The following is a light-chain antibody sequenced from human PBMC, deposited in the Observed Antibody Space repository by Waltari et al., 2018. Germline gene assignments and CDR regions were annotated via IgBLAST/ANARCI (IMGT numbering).Light chain of an antibody. CDR1: SSDIGGYDF. J-gene: IGLJ2*01. V-gene: IGLV2-14*03. Sequence: QSALTQPASVSGSPGQSITISYTGTSSDIGGYDFVSWYQKHPGKAPKLIISDVNERPSGISNRFSGSKSGNTASLTISGLQAEDEADYYCSSYRNTNTLEFGGGTKLTVL. CDR3: SSYRNTNTLE. CDR2: DVN.